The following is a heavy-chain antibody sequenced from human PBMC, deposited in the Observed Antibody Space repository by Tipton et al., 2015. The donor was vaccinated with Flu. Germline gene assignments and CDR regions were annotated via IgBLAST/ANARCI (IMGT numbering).Heavy chain of an antibody. CDR1: GGSISSYY. V-gene: IGHV4-59*08. D-gene: IGHD6-19*01. Sequence: TLSLTCTVSGGSISSYYWSWIRQPPGRGLEWIGYIYYSGSTNYNPSLKSRVTISVDTSKNQFSLKLSSVTAADTAVYYCASTVAGTRHFDYWGQGTLVPVSS. CDR2: IYYSGST. CDR3: ASTVAGTRHFDY. J-gene: IGHJ4*02.